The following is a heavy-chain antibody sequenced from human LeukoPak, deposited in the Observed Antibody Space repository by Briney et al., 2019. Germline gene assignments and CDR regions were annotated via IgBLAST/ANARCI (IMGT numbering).Heavy chain of an antibody. D-gene: IGHD3-22*01. CDR3: ARDMGDSSGTDY. J-gene: IGHJ4*02. Sequence: GGSLRLSCAASGFTFSSYSMNWVRQAPGKGLEWVSSISSSSSYIYYADSVKGRFTISRDNAKNSLYLQMNSLRAEDTAVYYCARDMGDSSGTDYWGQGTLVTVSS. V-gene: IGHV3-21*01. CDR1: GFTFSSYS. CDR2: ISSSSSYI.